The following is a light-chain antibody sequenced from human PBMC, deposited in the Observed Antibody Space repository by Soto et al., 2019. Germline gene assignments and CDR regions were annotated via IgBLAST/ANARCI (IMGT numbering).Light chain of an antibody. CDR3: QQYNSYSQLI. Sequence: DIQMTQSPSTLSASVGDRVIITCRASQSIKNWLAWYQQKPGEAPKLLIYKASTLESGVPSRFSGSGSGTEFTLTISCLQPDDVATYYCQQYNSYSQLIFGPGTKVDIK. CDR1: QSIKNW. V-gene: IGKV1-5*03. J-gene: IGKJ3*01. CDR2: KAS.